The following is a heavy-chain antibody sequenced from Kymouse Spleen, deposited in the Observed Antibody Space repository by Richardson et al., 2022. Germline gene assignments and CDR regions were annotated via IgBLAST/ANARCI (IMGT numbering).Heavy chain of an antibody. D-gene: IGHD6-13*01. V-gene: IGHV3-9*01. CDR3: AKDMGQLVVYYYYYGMDV. CDR2: ISWNSGSI. CDR1: GFTFDDYA. J-gene: IGHJ6*02. Sequence: EVQLVESGGGLVQPGRSLRLSCAASGFTFDDYAMHWVRQAPGKGLEWVSGISWNSGSIGYADSVKGRFTISRDNAKNSLYLQMNSLRAEDTALYYCAKDMGQLVVYYYYYGMDVWGQGTTVTVSS.